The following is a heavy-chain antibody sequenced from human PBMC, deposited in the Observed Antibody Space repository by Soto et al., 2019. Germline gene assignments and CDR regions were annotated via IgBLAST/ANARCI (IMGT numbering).Heavy chain of an antibody. Sequence: EVQLVESGGGLVEPGGSLRLACVASGFTFSPYVMNCVRQFPGKELEWVASIGFTRGYMYYGDSVKGRFTIDRENAKNSLYLETNSLTAEGTAVYYCARGEYSERFSMVAYWGQGTLVTVSS. CDR1: GFTFSPYV. V-gene: IGHV3-21*01. D-gene: IGHD3-10*01. J-gene: IGHJ4*02. CDR3: ARGEYSERFSMVAY. CDR2: IGFTRGYM.